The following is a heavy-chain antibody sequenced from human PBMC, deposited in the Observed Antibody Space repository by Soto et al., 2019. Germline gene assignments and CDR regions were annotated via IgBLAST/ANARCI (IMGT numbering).Heavy chain of an antibody. CDR2: IDPSDSYT. CDR1: GYSVTSDW. D-gene: IGHD2-15*01. CDR3: TRVTSFVVYPHSLYGMDG. V-gene: IGHV5-10-1*01. Sequence: GEALTRSGKGSGYSVTSDWISWVRQMPGKGMEWMGRIDPSDSYTNYSPSFQGHVTISADKSISTAYLQWGSLKASDTAMYYCTRVTSFVVYPHSLYGMDGSSQWNTVPVSS. J-gene: IGHJ6*02.